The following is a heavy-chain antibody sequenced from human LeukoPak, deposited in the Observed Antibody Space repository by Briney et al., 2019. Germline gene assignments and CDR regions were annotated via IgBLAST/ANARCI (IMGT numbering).Heavy chain of an antibody. V-gene: IGHV4-39*01. CDR2: IYYSGST. J-gene: IGHJ6*03. D-gene: IGHD5-18*01. CDR1: GGSIRSSSYY. Sequence: SETLSLTCTVSGGSIRSSSYYWGVIRQPPGKGLEWIGSIYYSGSTYYNPSLKSRVTISVDPSKNQFSLKLSPVTAADTAVYYCARHSGYSYGYAYYYDYMDVWGRGTTVTVSS. CDR3: ARHSGYSYGYAYYYDYMDV.